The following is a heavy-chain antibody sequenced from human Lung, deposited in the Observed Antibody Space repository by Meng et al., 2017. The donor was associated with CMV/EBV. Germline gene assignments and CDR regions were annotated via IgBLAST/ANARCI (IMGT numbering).Heavy chain of an antibody. CDR2: ISWNSGTI. D-gene: IGHD3-22*01. V-gene: IGHV3-9*01. CDR1: RFTFDDFA. J-gene: IGHJ4*02. CDR3: AKDTGYDSSGHGYFDD. Sequence: SLKISCAASRFTFDDFAMHWVRQAPGKGLEWVSGISWNSGTIGYADSVKGRFTISRDNAKNSLYLQMNSLRADDTALYYCAKDTGYDSSGHGYFDDWGQGTXVNVSS.